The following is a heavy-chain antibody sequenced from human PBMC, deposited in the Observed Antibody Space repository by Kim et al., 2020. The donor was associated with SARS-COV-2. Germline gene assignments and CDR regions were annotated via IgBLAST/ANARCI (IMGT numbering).Heavy chain of an antibody. Sequence: DSVKGRFTISRDKSKNTLTLQMNSLRAEDTAVYYCANDIWFGELTNWFDPWGQGTLVTVSS. CDR3: ANDIWFGELTNWFDP. J-gene: IGHJ5*02. D-gene: IGHD3-10*01. V-gene: IGHV3-23*01.